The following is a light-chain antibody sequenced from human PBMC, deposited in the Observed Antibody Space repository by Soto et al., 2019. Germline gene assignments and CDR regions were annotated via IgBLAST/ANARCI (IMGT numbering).Light chain of an antibody. V-gene: IGKV1-9*01. CDR1: QGISSY. Sequence: DIQLTQTPPFLSASAGDRVTITCRATQGISSYLAWYQQKPGRAPKLLIDAASTLQSGVPSRFSGSGSGTEFTLTISSLQPEDFATYYCQQLNSFPISFGQGTRLEI. CDR3: QQLNSFPIS. CDR2: AAS. J-gene: IGKJ5*01.